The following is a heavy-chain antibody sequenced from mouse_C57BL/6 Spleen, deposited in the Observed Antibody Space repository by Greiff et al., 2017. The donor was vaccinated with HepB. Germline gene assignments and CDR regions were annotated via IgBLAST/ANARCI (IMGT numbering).Heavy chain of an antibody. CDR1: GFSLTSYG. V-gene: IGHV2-6-1*01. CDR2: IWSDGST. D-gene: IGHD1-1*01. J-gene: IGHJ4*01. Sequence: VQLQQSGPGLVAPSQSLSITCTVSGFSLTSYGVHWVRQPPGKGLEWLVVIWSDGSTTYNSALKSRLSISKDNSKSQVFLKMNSLQTDDTAMYYCARHEDYYGSRGAMDYWGQGTSVTVSS. CDR3: ARHEDYYGSRGAMDY.